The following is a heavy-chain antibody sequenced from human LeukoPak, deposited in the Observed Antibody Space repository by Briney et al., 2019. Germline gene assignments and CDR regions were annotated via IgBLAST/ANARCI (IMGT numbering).Heavy chain of an antibody. D-gene: IGHD3-10*02. J-gene: IGHJ6*04. CDR2: ISSSGSTI. Sequence: PGGSLRLSCAASGFTFSSYEMNWVRQAPGKGLEWVSYISSSGSTIYYADSVKGRFTIPSDNDKNSLYLQMNSLRAEATDVYYCAELGITMIGGVWGKGTTVTISS. V-gene: IGHV3-48*03. CDR3: AELGITMIGGV. CDR1: GFTFSSYE.